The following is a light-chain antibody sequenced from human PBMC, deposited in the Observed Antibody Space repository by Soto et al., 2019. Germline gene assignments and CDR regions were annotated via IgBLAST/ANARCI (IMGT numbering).Light chain of an antibody. CDR2: KAS. CDR3: QQYNSVSLLT. Sequence: DIQMTQSPSTLSASVGDRVTITCRASQSISTWLAWYQQKPGKAPKLLIYKASSLESGVPSRFSGSASGTEFTLTISSLQPDDFATYYCQQYNSVSLLTFGGGTKLEIK. CDR1: QSISTW. V-gene: IGKV1-5*03. J-gene: IGKJ4*01.